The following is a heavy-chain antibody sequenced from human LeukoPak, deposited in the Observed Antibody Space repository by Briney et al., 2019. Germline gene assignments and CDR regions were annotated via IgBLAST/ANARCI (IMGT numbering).Heavy chain of an antibody. Sequence: GRSLRLSCAASGFTFSSYGMHWVRQAPGKGLEWVSCISASGSYRHYADSVKGRFTISRDSAKNSVYLLMNSLRAEDTAVYYCAREADSSGYADAFDIWGQGTMVTVSS. D-gene: IGHD3-22*01. J-gene: IGHJ3*02. CDR3: AREADSSGYADAFDI. CDR1: GFTFSSYG. CDR2: ISASGSYR. V-gene: IGHV3-21*01.